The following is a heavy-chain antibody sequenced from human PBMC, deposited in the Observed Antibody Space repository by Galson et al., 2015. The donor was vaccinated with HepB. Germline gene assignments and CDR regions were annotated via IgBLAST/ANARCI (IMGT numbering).Heavy chain of an antibody. Sequence: SVKVSCKASGYSFPTYTIHWVRQAPGQRLEWMGWINIGDGNTNYLQKFQDRITITWDTSASTAYMEMSSLGFQDTAVYYCAKETYYYDSLGHYDCFDPWGQGTLVAVSS. CDR2: INIGDGNT. CDR1: GYSFPTYT. D-gene: IGHD3-22*01. V-gene: IGHV1-3*04. CDR3: AKETYYYDSLGHYDCFDP. J-gene: IGHJ5*02.